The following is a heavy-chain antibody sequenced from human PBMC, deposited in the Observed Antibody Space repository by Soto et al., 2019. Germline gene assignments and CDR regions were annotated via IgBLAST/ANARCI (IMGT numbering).Heavy chain of an antibody. Sequence: VASVKVSCKASGYTFTGYYMHWVRQAPGQGLEWIGWINPNSGGTNYAQKFQGWVTMTRDTSISTAYMELSRLRSDDTAVYYCARDPLPYCSSTSCYSYGMDVWGQGTTVTV. D-gene: IGHD2-2*01. V-gene: IGHV1-2*04. CDR3: ARDPLPYCSSTSCYSYGMDV. J-gene: IGHJ6*02. CDR2: INPNSGGT. CDR1: GYTFTGYY.